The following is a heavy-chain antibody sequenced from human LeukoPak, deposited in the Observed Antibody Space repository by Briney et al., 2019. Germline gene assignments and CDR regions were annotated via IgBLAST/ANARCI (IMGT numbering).Heavy chain of an antibody. CDR1: GGSISSYY. Sequence: PSETLSLTCTVSGGSISSYYCSWIRQPPGKGLEWIGYIYYSGSTNYNPYLKSRVSISVDTSKNQFSLKLSSVTAADTAVYYCARSYGSGSFYYFDYWGQGTLVTVSS. D-gene: IGHD3-10*01. J-gene: IGHJ4*02. CDR2: IYYSGST. CDR3: ARSYGSGSFYYFDY. V-gene: IGHV4-59*01.